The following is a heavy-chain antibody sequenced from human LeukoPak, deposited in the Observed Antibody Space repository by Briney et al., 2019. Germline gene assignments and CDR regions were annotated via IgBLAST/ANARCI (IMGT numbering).Heavy chain of an antibody. CDR3: AREGYDILTGYYSSFDY. D-gene: IGHD3-9*01. J-gene: IGHJ4*02. Sequence: PSETLSLTCTVSGGSISSYYWSWIRQPPGKGLESIGYIYYSGSTNYNPSLKSRVTISVDTSKNQFSLKLSSVTAADTAVYYCAREGYDILTGYYSSFDYWGQGTLVTVSS. CDR1: GGSISSYY. CDR2: IYYSGST. V-gene: IGHV4-59*12.